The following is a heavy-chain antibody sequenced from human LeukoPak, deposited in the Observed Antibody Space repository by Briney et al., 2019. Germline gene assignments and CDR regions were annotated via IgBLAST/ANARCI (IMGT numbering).Heavy chain of an antibody. CDR1: GYIFINYD. CDR3: ARCCYSNTCYSPWFDP. D-gene: IGHD2/OR15-2a*01. J-gene: IGHJ5*02. CDR2: ISAYNGNT. Sequence: ASVKVSYKASGYIFINYDISWVRQAPGQGLEWMGWISAYNGNTNYAQKLQGRVTMTTDTSTSTAYMELRSLRSDDTAVYYCARCCYSNTCYSPWFDPWGQGTLVTVSS. V-gene: IGHV1-18*01.